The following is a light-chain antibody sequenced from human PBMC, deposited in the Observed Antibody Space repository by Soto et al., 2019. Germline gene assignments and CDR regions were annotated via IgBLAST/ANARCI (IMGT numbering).Light chain of an antibody. J-gene: IGKJ1*01. V-gene: IGKV1-6*01. Sequence: QMTQSPSSLSASVGEKIIITCRASRDVGSDVSWYQQKPGQAPKLLIYAASNLYTGVPSRFNGSRSGTEFTLTISSLQPEDFASYYCLQDYGDSWTFGQGTKVEIE. CDR1: RDVGSD. CDR2: AAS. CDR3: LQDYGDSWT.